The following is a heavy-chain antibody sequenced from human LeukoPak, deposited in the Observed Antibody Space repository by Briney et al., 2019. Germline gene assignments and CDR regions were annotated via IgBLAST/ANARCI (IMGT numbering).Heavy chain of an antibody. CDR2: IKQDGSDK. D-gene: IGHD2-15*01. V-gene: IGHV3-7*01. Sequence: PGGSLRLSCAASGFTFSNYWMSWVRQAPGKGLEWVANIKQDGSDKYYADSVKGRFTISRDNAKNSLFLQMNSLRAEDTAVYYCATYCSGGSCYYSDAFDFWGQGTMVTVSS. CDR3: ATYCSGGSCYYSDAFDF. CDR1: GFTFSNYW. J-gene: IGHJ3*01.